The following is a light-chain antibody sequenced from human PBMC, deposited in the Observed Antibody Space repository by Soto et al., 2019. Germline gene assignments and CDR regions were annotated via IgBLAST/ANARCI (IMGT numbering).Light chain of an antibody. V-gene: IGLV2-14*01. Sequence: QSVLTQPASVSGSPGQSITISCTGSSSDVGRDNYVSWYQRYPGKAPKLIIYEVSFWPSGVSNRFSGSKSGSTASLTISGLQAEDEAEYYCSSYTGTYTHVVFGGGTKLTVL. J-gene: IGLJ2*01. CDR2: EVS. CDR3: SSYTGTYTHVV. CDR1: SSDVGRDNY.